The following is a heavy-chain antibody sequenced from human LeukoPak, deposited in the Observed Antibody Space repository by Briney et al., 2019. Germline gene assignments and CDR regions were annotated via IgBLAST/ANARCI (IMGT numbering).Heavy chain of an antibody. CDR1: GGTFSSYA. CDR2: IIPIFGTA. J-gene: IGHJ4*02. V-gene: IGHV1-69*13. CDR3: ARVRDYGDYSMALDY. Sequence: SVKVSCKASGGTFSSYAISWVRHAPGQGLEWMGGIIPIFGTANHAQKFQGRVTITADESTSTAYMELSSLRSEDTAVYYCARVRDYGDYSMALDYWGQGTLVTVSS. D-gene: IGHD4-17*01.